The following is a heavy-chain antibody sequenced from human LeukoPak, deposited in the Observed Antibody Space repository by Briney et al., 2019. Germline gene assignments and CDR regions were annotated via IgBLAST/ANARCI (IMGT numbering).Heavy chain of an antibody. V-gene: IGHV3-9*01. CDR3: AKSGDYERPVFDY. D-gene: IGHD4-17*01. J-gene: IGHJ4*02. CDR1: GSTFYDYA. CDR2: ISWNSGSI. Sequence: PGRSLRLSCAASGSTFYDYAMHSVRHAPGKGLECVSGISWNSGSIGYADSVKGRFTISRDNAKNSLYLQMNSLRAEDTALYYCAKSGDYERPVFDYWGQGTLVTVSS.